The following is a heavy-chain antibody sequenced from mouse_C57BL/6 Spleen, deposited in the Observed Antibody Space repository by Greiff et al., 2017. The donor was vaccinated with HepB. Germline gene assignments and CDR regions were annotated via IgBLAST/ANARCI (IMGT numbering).Heavy chain of an antibody. CDR3: ARWNQSPYWYFDV. Sequence: EVQLQQSGPELVKPGASVKISCKASGYTFTDYYMNWVKQSHGKSLEWIGDINPNNGGTSYNQKFKGKATLTVDKSSSTAYMELRSLTSEDSAVYYCARWNQSPYWYFDVWGTGTTVTVSS. J-gene: IGHJ1*03. V-gene: IGHV1-26*01. CDR1: GYTFTDYY. CDR2: INPNNGGT.